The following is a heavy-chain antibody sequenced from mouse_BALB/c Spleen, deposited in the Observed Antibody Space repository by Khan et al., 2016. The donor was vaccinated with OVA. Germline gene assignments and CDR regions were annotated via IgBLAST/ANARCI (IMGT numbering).Heavy chain of an antibody. D-gene: IGHD2-14*01. CDR1: GYTFTDYI. Sequence: VKLQQSGPELVKPGASLKVSCKASGYTFTDYIIGWVKQSPRQGLEWIGDIFPGSDTPYYNEKFKDKATLTVDKSANTAYLQLSSLTSEDSAVYFCARWGYSAFGYWGQGTLVTVSA. CDR2: IFPGSDTP. CDR3: ARWGYSAFGY. V-gene: IGHV1-77*01. J-gene: IGHJ3*01.